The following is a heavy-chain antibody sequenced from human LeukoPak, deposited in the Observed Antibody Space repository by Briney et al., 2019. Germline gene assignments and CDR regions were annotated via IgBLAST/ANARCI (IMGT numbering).Heavy chain of an antibody. CDR3: ARVRYDSCFDY. CDR2: LYSAGST. J-gene: IGHJ4*02. CDR1: GFTVSNNY. Sequence: GGSLRLSCAASGFTVSNNYMSWVRQAPGKGLEWVSVLYSAGSTYYADSVKGRFTISRDNSKNTLFLQMNSLRAEDTALYYCARVRYDSCFDYWGQGTLVTVSS. D-gene: IGHD5-12*01. V-gene: IGHV3-66*01.